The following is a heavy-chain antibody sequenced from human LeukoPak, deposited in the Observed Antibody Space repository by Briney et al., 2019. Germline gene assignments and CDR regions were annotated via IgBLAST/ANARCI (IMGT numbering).Heavy chain of an antibody. D-gene: IGHD1-14*01. V-gene: IGHV4-61*02. CDR3: ARDDAPVDRGFDP. Sequence: SETLSLTCTVSGGSISSGSYYWSWIWQPAGKGLEWIGRIYISGSTNYNPSLKSRVTISVDTSKNQFSLKLSSVTAADAAVYYCARDDAPVDRGFDPWGQGTLVTVSS. CDR2: IYISGST. CDR1: GGSISSGSYY. J-gene: IGHJ5*02.